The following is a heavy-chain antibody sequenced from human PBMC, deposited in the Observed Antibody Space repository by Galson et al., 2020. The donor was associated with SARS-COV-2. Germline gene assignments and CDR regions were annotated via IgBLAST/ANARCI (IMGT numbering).Heavy chain of an antibody. D-gene: IGHD2-2*01. CDR2: IYYSGST. V-gene: IGHV4-59*01. CDR3: ARDSLGYCSSTSCERAFDI. Sequence: ETLSLTCTVSGGSISSYYWSWIRQPPGKGLEWIGYIYYSGSTTYNPSLKSRVTISVDTSKNQFSLKLSSVTAADTAVYYCARDSLGYCSSTSCERAFDIWGQGTMVTVSS. J-gene: IGHJ3*02. CDR1: GGSISSYY.